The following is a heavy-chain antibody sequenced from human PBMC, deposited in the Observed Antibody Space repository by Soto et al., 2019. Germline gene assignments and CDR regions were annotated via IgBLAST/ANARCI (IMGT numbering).Heavy chain of an antibody. J-gene: IGHJ4*02. D-gene: IGHD3-3*01. V-gene: IGHV3-23*01. CDR3: AKGFNYDFWSGYYVDY. CDR2: ISGSGGST. CDR1: GFTFSSYA. Sequence: GGSLRLSCAASGFTFSSYAMSWVRQAPGKGLEWVSAISGSGGSTYYADSVKGRFTISRDNSKNTLYLQMNSLRAEDTAVYYCAKGFNYDFWSGYYVDYWGQGTLVTVSS.